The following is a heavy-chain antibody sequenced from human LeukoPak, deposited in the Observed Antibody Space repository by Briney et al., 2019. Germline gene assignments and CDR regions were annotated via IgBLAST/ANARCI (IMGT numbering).Heavy chain of an antibody. CDR1: GYSISSGYY. V-gene: IGHV4-38-2*02. J-gene: IGHJ6*03. D-gene: IGHD3-10*01. CDR2: MYYSGST. Sequence: SETLSLTCTVSGYSISSGYYWGWIRQPPGKGLEWIGSMYYSGSTFYNPSLKSRVTILVDTSKNQFSLKLSSVTAADTAVYYCARDYGSGRRYYYMDVWGKGTTVTVSS. CDR3: ARDYGSGRRYYYMDV.